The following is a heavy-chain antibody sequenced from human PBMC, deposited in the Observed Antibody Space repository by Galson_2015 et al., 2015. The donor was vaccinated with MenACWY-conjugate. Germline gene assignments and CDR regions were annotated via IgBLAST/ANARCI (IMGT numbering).Heavy chain of an antibody. CDR2: IYNDGSDI. CDR1: GFTFSSYS. J-gene: IGHJ4*02. Sequence: SLRLSCAASGFTFSSYSMYWVRQAPGKGLVWVSRIYNDGSDITYADSVKGRFTISRDNAKNTLFLQMNSLRAEDTAVYYCARGGIGAFDYWAQ. CDR3: ARGGIGAFDY. V-gene: IGHV3-74*01. D-gene: IGHD3-16*01.